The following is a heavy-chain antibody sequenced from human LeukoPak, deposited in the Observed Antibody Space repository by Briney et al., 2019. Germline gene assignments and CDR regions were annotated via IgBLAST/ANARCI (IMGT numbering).Heavy chain of an antibody. CDR1: GGSVSRGSYY. V-gene: IGHV4-61*01. CDR2: IHHSGTT. J-gene: IGHJ4*02. D-gene: IGHD3-9*01. CDR3: ARGRLAATY. Sequence: PSETLSLTCTVSGGSVSRGSYYWSWTRQPPGKGLEWIGYIHHSGTTNYSPSLKKRGTIFVSNATNQFFLNLTSIPTTDTAVIYCARGRLAATYWGQGTLVTVSS.